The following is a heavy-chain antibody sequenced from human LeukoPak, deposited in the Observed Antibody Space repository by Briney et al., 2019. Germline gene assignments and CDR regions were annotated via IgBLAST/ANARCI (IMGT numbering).Heavy chain of an antibody. J-gene: IGHJ4*02. CDR1: GFTFSSYA. D-gene: IGHD3-3*01. V-gene: IGHV3-23*01. CDR2: ISGSGGST. Sequence: PGGSLRLSCAASGFTFSSYAMSWVRQAPGKGLEWASAISGSGGSTYYADSVKGRFTISRDNSKNTLYLQMNSLRAEDTAVYYCARFYDFWSGYYTASDYWGQGTLVTVSS. CDR3: ARFYDFWSGYYTASDY.